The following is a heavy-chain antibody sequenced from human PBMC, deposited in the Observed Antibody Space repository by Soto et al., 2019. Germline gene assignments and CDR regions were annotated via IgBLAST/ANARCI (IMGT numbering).Heavy chain of an antibody. CDR2: INAGNGNT. V-gene: IGHV1-3*01. D-gene: IGHD5-12*01. CDR3: ARVVSRDEYSGYRRAFDP. Sequence: ASVKVSCKASGYTFTSYAMHWVRQAPGQRLEWMGWINAGNGNTKYSQKFQGRVTITRDTSASTAYMELSSLRSEDTAVYYCARVVSRDEYSGYRRAFDPWGQGTLVTVSS. J-gene: IGHJ5*02. CDR1: GYTFTSYA.